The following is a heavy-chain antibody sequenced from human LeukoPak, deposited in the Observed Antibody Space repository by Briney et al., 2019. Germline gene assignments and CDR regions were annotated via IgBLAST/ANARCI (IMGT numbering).Heavy chain of an antibody. CDR2: INPSGGST. J-gene: IGHJ4*02. Sequence: ASVKVSCKASGYTFTGYYMHWVRQAPGQGLEWMGIINPSGGSTSYAQKLQGSVTITTDESTSTAYMEPSSLRSEDTAVYYCASNFGGSYFTPPGADDYWGQGTLVTVSS. V-gene: IGHV1-46*01. CDR3: ASNFGGSYFTPPGADDY. CDR1: GYTFTGYY. D-gene: IGHD1-26*01.